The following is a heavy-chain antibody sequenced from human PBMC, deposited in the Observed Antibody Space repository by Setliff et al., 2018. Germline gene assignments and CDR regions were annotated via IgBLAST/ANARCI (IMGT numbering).Heavy chain of an antibody. J-gene: IGHJ4*02. V-gene: IGHV4-39*01. CDR1: GGSITSSSYY. CDR2: IFWSGTT. D-gene: IGHD3-16*01. Sequence: ASETLSLTCTVSGGSITSSSYYWGWVRQPPGKGLEWIGTIFWSGTTYYNPSLNSRGTISVDTSRDQFSLRLSSVTAADTAVYYCARGPNSNYEGSFDYWGQGTLVTV. CDR3: ARGPNSNYEGSFDY.